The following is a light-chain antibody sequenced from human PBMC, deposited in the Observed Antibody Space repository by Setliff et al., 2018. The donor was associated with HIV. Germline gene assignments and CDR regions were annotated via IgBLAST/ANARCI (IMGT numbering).Light chain of an antibody. CDR1: SSDVGGYNY. Sequence: QSALAQPASVSGSPGQSITISCTGTSSDVGGYNYVSWYQQHPGKAPKLMIYDVSKRPSGVSNRFSGSKSGNTASLTISGLQAEDEADYYCCSYAGSSALYVFGTGTKATV. CDR2: DVS. J-gene: IGLJ1*01. CDR3: CSYAGSSALYV. V-gene: IGLV2-23*02.